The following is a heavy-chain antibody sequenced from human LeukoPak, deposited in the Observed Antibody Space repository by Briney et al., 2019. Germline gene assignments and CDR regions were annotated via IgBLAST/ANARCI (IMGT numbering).Heavy chain of an antibody. V-gene: IGHV3-23*01. CDR2: IGGSGGST. J-gene: IGHJ4*02. D-gene: IGHD6-13*01. CDR1: GFTFSSYA. CDR3: AKVETAAAATLRGFDY. Sequence: GGSLRLSCAASGFTFSSYAMSWVHQAPGKGLEWVSSIGGSGGSTYYADSVKGRFTISRDNSKNTLYLQMNSLRAEDTAVYYCAKVETAAAATLRGFDYWGQGTLVTVSS.